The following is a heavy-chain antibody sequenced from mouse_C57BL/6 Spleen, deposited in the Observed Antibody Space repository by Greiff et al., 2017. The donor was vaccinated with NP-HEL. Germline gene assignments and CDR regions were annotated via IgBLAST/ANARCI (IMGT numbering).Heavy chain of an antibody. J-gene: IGHJ3*01. CDR1: GYTFTSYW. Sequence: QVQLKQPGAELVKPGASVKLSCKASGYTFTSYWMHWVKQRPGRGLEWIGRIDPNSGGTKYNEKFKGKATLTVDKPSSTAYMQLSSLTSEDSAVYYCAKGDGNYPFAYWGQGTLVTVSA. V-gene: IGHV1-72*01. D-gene: IGHD2-1*01. CDR2: IDPNSGGT. CDR3: AKGDGNYPFAY.